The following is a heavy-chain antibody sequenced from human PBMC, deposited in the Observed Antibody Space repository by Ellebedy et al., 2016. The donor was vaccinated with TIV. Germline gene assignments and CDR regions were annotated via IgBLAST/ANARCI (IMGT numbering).Heavy chain of an antibody. CDR2: IHYTGST. CDR1: GGSISSYY. Sequence: MPSETLSLTCTVSGGSISSYYWSWVRQPPGKGLAWIAFIHYTGSTNYNPSLKSRVTISVDTSKSQFSLKLTSVTAADTAVYYCATGGASSEWFGFWGQGTLVTVSS. V-gene: IGHV4-59*01. D-gene: IGHD3-10*01. CDR3: ATGGASSEWFGF. J-gene: IGHJ4*02.